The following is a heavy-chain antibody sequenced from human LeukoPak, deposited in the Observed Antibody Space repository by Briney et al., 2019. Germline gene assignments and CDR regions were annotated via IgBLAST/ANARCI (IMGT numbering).Heavy chain of an antibody. V-gene: IGHV3-23*01. D-gene: IGHD1-26*01. Sequence: PGGSLRLSCAASGFTFSSYAMSWVRQAPGKGLEWVSAISGSGGSTYYADSVKGRFTISRDNSKNTLYLQMNSLRAEDTAVCYCAKEGYSGRVGDDAFDIWGQGTMVTVSS. CDR3: AKEGYSGRVGDDAFDI. CDR2: ISGSGGST. J-gene: IGHJ3*02. CDR1: GFTFSSYA.